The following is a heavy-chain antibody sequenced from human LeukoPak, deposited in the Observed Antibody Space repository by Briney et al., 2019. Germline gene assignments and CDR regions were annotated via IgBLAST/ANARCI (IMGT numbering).Heavy chain of an antibody. V-gene: IGHV3-21*01. CDR2: ISSSSSYI. CDR3: ARSTGVVATTYHHPYFDY. D-gene: IGHD5-12*01. J-gene: IGHJ4*02. Sequence: EPGGSLRLSCAASGFTFSSYSMNWVRQAPGKGLEWVSPISSSSSYIYYADSVKGRFTISRDNAKNSLYLQMNSLRAEDTAVYYCARSTGVVATTYHHPYFDYWGQGTLVTVSS. CDR1: GFTFSSYS.